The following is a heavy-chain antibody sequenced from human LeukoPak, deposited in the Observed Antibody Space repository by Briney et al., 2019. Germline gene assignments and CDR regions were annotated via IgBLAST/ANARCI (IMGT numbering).Heavy chain of an antibody. CDR2: INSDGSDT. V-gene: IGHV3-74*01. Sequence: GGSLRLSCAASGFTFSSYWMHWVRQAPGKGLVWVSRINSDGSDTSYADSVKGRFTISRDNAKNTLYLQMNSLRPEDTAVYYWARWGPYCSSTSCYGLGYWGQGTLVTVSS. D-gene: IGHD2-2*01. J-gene: IGHJ4*02. CDR1: GFTFSSYW. CDR3: ARWGPYCSSTSCYGLGY.